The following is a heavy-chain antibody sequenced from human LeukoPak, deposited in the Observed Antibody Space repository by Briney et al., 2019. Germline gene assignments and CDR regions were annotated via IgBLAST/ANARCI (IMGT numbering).Heavy chain of an antibody. J-gene: IGHJ5*02. CDR2: ISSSGGST. Sequence: GGSLRLSCAASGFTFSSYAMGWVRQAPGKGLEWVSAISSSGGSTYYADSVKGRFPISRDKSKNTLHLQMNSLRAEDTAVYYCAKVGFGDRYYFDPWGQGTLVTVSS. CDR1: GFTFSSYA. CDR3: AKVGFGDRYYFDP. D-gene: IGHD3-10*01. V-gene: IGHV3-23*01.